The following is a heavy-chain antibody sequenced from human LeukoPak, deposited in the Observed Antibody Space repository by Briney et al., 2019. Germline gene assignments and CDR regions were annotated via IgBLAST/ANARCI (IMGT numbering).Heavy chain of an antibody. Sequence: SETLSLTCTVSGGSISSYYWSWIRQPAGKGLEWIGYIYYIGNTFYNPSLKSRVTISADTSKNQFSLKLSSVTAADTAVYYCASAYCGGDCTPYWYFDLWGRGTLVTVSS. D-gene: IGHD2-21*02. CDR2: IYYIGNT. CDR1: GGSISSYY. CDR3: ASAYCGGDCTPYWYFDL. V-gene: IGHV4-59*06. J-gene: IGHJ2*01.